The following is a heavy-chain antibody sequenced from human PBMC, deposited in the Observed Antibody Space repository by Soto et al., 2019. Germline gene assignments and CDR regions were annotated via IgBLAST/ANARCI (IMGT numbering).Heavy chain of an antibody. CDR2: INTYNGNT. CDR1: GYTFTRYG. CDR3: AMVDVYVTPSPQDV. V-gene: IGHV1-18*01. D-gene: IGHD3-16*01. Sequence: QVQLVQSGAEVKNPGASVKVSCKASGYTFTRYGIGWARQAPGQGLEWMGWINTYNGNTNYAQNVQGRVTLTTDTSPSTAYRELRSLRSNATAIYYCAMVDVYVTPSPQDVWGQGTTVIVSS. J-gene: IGHJ6*02.